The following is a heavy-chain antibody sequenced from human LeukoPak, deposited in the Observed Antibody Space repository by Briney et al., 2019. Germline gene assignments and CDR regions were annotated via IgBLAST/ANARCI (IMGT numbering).Heavy chain of an antibody. V-gene: IGHV4-39*01. CDR3: ARQISDYYYYYMDV. CDR1: GGSISSSNYY. J-gene: IGHJ6*03. Sequence: SETLSFTCTVSGGSISSSNYYWGWIRQPPGKGLEWIGTIYYSGTTYYNPSLESRVTISEDTSKNQFSLTLRSVTAADTAVYYCARQISDYYYYYMDVWGKGTTVTVSS. CDR2: IYYSGTT. D-gene: IGHD3-10*01.